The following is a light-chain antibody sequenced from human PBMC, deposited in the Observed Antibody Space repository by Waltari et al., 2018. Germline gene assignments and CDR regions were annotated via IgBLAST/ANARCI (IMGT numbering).Light chain of an antibody. CDR2: DAS. CDR3: QQRSNWPPFT. Sequence: EIVLTQSPATLSLSPGERATLSCRASQSVSSYLAWYQQKPGQAPRLLIYDASNRATGIPARFSGSGSGTDFTLTISSLEPEDFAVYYGQQRSNWPPFTSGPGPKWISN. CDR1: QSVSSY. V-gene: IGKV3-11*01. J-gene: IGKJ3*01.